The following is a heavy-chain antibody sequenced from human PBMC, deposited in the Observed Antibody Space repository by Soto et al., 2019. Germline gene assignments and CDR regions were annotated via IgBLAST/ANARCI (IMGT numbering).Heavy chain of an antibody. D-gene: IGHD6-25*01. J-gene: IGHJ6*02. V-gene: IGHV3-21*01. CDR1: GFIFSSYY. CDR2: ISGGSAYI. CDR3: VRVWRLVGRYGMDV. Sequence: VGSLRLCCVVPGFIFSSYYMNWVRQAPGKGLEWVSSISGGSAYIYYADSVKGRFTISRDNAKNSLYLEMNSLRVEDTAVYYCVRVWRLVGRYGMDVWGQGTTVTVSS.